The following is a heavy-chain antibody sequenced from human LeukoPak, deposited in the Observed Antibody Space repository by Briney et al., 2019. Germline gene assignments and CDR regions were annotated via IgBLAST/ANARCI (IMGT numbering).Heavy chain of an antibody. D-gene: IGHD3-10*01. J-gene: IGHJ3*02. V-gene: IGHV3-30*18. CDR1: GFTLSSYG. Sequence: SGGSLRLSCAASGFTLSSYGMHWVRQAPGKGLEWVAVISYDGSNKYYADSVKGRFTISRDNSKNTLYLQMNSLRAEDTAVYYCAKDRATSYGSGSYYLDAFDIWGQGTMVTVS. CDR3: AKDRATSYGSGSYYLDAFDI. CDR2: ISYDGSNK.